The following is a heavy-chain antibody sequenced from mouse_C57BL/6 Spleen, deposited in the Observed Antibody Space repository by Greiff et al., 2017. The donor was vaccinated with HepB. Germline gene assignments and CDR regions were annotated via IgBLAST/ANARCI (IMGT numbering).Heavy chain of an antibody. V-gene: IGHV1-82*01. CDR3: ARNPSTMVTTWYFDV. Sequence: VQLQQSGPELVKPGASVKISCKASGYAFSSSWMNWVKQRPGKGLEWIGRIYPGDGDTNYNGKFKGKATLTADKSSSTAYMQLSSLTSEDSAVYFCARNPSTMVTTWYFDVWGTGTTVTVSS. CDR2: IYPGDGDT. D-gene: IGHD2-2*01. CDR1: GYAFSSSW. J-gene: IGHJ1*03.